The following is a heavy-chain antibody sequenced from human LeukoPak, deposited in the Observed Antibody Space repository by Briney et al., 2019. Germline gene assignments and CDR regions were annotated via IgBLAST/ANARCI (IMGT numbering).Heavy chain of an antibody. J-gene: IGHJ4*01. Sequence: GGSLRLSCAASGFSFSSYEMNWVRQAPGKGLEWISYISASSTLTHYADSVEGRFTISRDNARTSLYLQMNSLGPDDTALYYCSTDPRLLTYWGHGTLVTVSS. CDR3: STDPRLLTY. V-gene: IGHV3-48*03. CDR1: GFSFSSYE. CDR2: ISASSTLT. D-gene: IGHD2-8*01.